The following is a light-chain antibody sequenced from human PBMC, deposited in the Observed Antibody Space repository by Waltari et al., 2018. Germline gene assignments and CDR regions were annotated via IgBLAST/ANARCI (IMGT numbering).Light chain of an antibody. CDR2: AKD. V-gene: IGLV3-19*01. Sequence: SSELTQDPAVSVALGQTVRITCQRDSVRNSFASWYQQQPGLAPLLILYAKDNRPSGIPARFSGSSSGNTASLTIAGAQAEDEADYYCSCRDSGARLFGGGTKLTVL. CDR3: SCRDSGARL. CDR1: SVRNSF. J-gene: IGLJ3*02.